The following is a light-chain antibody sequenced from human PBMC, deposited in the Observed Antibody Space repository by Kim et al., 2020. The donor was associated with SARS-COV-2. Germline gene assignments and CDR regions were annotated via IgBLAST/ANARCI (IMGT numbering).Light chain of an antibody. CDR1: QSLVYSEGNTY. CDR3: MKVTQWLIT. V-gene: IGKV2-30*01. CDR2: KVS. J-gene: IGKJ5*01. Sequence: DVVMTQSPLSLPVTLGQPASISCRSSQSLVYSEGNTYLNWFQQRPGQSPRRLIYKVSNRDSGVPDRFSGSGSGTDFTLKISRVEAEDVGIYSWMKVTQWLITFGQGTRLEIK.